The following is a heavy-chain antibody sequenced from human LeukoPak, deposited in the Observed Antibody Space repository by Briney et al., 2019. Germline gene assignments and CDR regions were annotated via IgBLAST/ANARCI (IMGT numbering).Heavy chain of an antibody. CDR3: ARGRLDSMVRGVIAFDP. Sequence: PSETLSLTCTVSGGSINSGGYYWSWIRQHPGKGLEWIGYIYYSGSTYYNPSLKSRVTISVDTSKNQFSLKLSSVTAADTAVYYCARGRLDSMVRGVIAFDPWGQGTLVTVSS. CDR2: IYYSGST. V-gene: IGHV4-31*03. J-gene: IGHJ5*02. CDR1: GGSINSGGYY. D-gene: IGHD3-10*01.